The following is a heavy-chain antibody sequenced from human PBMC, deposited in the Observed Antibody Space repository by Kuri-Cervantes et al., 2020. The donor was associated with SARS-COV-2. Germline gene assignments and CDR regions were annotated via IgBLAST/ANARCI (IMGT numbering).Heavy chain of an antibody. Sequence: LSLTCAASGLTFSSYSMNWVRQAPGKGLEWVSSISSTSSYIYYADSVKGRFTISRDNAKNSLYLQMNSLRAEDTAVYYCARDCSSPYKYYYYYYMDVWGKGTTVTVSS. CDR3: ARDCSSPYKYYYYYYMDV. CDR1: GLTFSSYS. V-gene: IGHV3-21*01. CDR2: ISSTSSYI. J-gene: IGHJ6*03. D-gene: IGHD6-13*01.